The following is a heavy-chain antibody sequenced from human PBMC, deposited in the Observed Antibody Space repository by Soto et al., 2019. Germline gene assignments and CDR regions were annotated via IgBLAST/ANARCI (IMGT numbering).Heavy chain of an antibody. CDR2: ISSSSSYT. D-gene: IGHD3-3*01. CDR3: ARDLNYDFWSGYPGRFDY. Sequence: QVQLVESGGGLVKPGGSLRLSCAASGFTFSDYYMSWIRQAPGQGLEWVSYISSSSSYTNYADSVKGRFTISRDNAKNSLYLQMNSLRAEDTAVYYCARDLNYDFWSGYPGRFDYWGQGTLVTVSS. J-gene: IGHJ4*02. V-gene: IGHV3-11*06. CDR1: GFTFSDYY.